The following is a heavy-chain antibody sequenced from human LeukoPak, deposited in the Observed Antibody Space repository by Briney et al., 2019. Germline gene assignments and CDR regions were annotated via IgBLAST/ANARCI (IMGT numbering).Heavy chain of an antibody. D-gene: IGHD2-2*01. V-gene: IGHV1-3*01. CDR1: GYTLTSYA. CDR3: ARAYRYCSSTSCYSFDY. CDR2: INAGNGNT. J-gene: IGHJ4*02. Sequence: GASVKVSCKASGYTLTSYAMHWVRQAPGQRLEWMGWINAGNGNTKYSQKFQGRVTITRDTSASTAYMELSSLRPEDTAVYYCARAYRYCSSTSCYSFDYWGQGTLVTVSS.